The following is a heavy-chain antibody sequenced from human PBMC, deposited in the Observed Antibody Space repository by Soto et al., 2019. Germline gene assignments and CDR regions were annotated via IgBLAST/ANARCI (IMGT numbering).Heavy chain of an antibody. Sequence: EVQLVESGGGLVQPGGSLRLSCAASGFTFSSYWMSRVRQGPGSGLEWVANIKQDGSEIYYVDSVKGRFTNSRDNAENSLYLQMNSLRAEDTAVYYCARGKRAALDDAFDIWGQGTMVTVSS. CDR1: GFTFSSYW. J-gene: IGHJ3*02. CDR3: ARGKRAALDDAFDI. CDR2: IKQDGSEI. V-gene: IGHV3-7*04. D-gene: IGHD6-6*01.